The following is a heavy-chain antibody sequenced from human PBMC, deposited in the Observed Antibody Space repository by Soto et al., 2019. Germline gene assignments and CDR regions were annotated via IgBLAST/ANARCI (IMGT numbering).Heavy chain of an antibody. D-gene: IGHD6-19*01. Sequence: GGSLRLSCAASGFTFSSYEMNWVRQAPGKGLEWVSYISSGGTTIYYTDSLKGRFTISRDNAKNSLYLQMNSLRAEDTAIYYCARGYSSGWSRSGYFDHWGQGTLVTVSS. CDR2: ISSGGTTI. CDR3: ARGYSSGWSRSGYFDH. V-gene: IGHV3-48*03. J-gene: IGHJ4*02. CDR1: GFTFSSYE.